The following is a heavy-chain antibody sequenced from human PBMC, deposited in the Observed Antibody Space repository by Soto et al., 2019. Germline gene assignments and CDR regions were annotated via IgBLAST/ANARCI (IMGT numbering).Heavy chain of an antibody. CDR2: ISGRGGTT. D-gene: IGHD1-1*01. J-gene: IGHJ3*01. V-gene: IGHV3-23*01. CDR1: GFTFSSFA. Sequence: QLLESGGDLVQPGGSLRLSCVASGFTFSSFAMNWIRQAPGKGLEWVCAISGRGGTTHYAESVKGRFTTSRDNSKNMVYLQRSSLTSGDTAIYDCAKGFPVSTTFDAVYVWFHGTAFTISA. CDR3: AKGFPVSTTFDAVYV.